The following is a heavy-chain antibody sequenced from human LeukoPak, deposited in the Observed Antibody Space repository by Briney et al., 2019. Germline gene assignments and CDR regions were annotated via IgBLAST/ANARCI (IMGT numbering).Heavy chain of an antibody. D-gene: IGHD1-1*01. CDR3: VRSIPTSHPHFDS. CDR1: GYTFTGYY. CDR2: ITPSGTFT. V-gene: IGHV1-46*01. J-gene: IGHJ4*02. Sequence: GASVKVSCKASGYTFTGYYIHWVRQAPGQGPEWLGIITPSGTFTRYALKFQGRVTMNSDTSTSTVYLEVNTLTSEDTAVYYCVRSIPTSHPHFDSWGQGTLVTVSS.